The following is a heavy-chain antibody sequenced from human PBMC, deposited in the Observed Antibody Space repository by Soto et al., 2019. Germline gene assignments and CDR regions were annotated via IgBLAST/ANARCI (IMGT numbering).Heavy chain of an antibody. D-gene: IGHD3-10*01. CDR3: ASRALYGMDV. J-gene: IGHJ6*02. CDR1: GCSISSSSYY. V-gene: IGHV4-39*01. CDR2: IYYSGST. Sequence: SETLSLPCPVSGCSISSSSYYWGWIRQPPGKGLEWIGSIYYSGSTYYNPSLKSRVTISVDTSKNQFSLKLSSVTAADTAVYYCASRALYGMDVWGQGTTVTVSS.